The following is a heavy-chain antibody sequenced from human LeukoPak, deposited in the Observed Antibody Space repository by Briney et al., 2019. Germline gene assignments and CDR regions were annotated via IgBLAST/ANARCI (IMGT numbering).Heavy chain of an antibody. Sequence: PGGSLRLSCAASGFTFDEYTMHWVRQPPGKGLELVSLITRDGGWTYYADSVRGRFTISRDNSKNPLALQMNSLRTEDTAFYYCATERFRYFDYWGQGTLVTVSS. V-gene: IGHV3-43*01. D-gene: IGHD3-16*01. J-gene: IGHJ4*02. CDR1: GFTFDEYT. CDR3: ATERFRYFDY. CDR2: ITRDGGWT.